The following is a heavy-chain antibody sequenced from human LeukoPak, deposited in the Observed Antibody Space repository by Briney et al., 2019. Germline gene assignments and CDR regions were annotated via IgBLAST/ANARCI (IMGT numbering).Heavy chain of an antibody. CDR1: GYTFTSYG. CDR3: ARVFSYDSSGYPLDY. D-gene: IGHD3-22*01. CDR2: ISAYNGNT. J-gene: IGHJ4*02. Sequence: ASVKVSCKASGYTFTSYGISWVRQAPGQGLEWMGWISAYNGNTNYAQKLQGRVTMTTDTSTSTAYMELRSLRSDDTAVYYCARVFSYDSSGYPLDYWGQGTLVTVSS. V-gene: IGHV1-18*01.